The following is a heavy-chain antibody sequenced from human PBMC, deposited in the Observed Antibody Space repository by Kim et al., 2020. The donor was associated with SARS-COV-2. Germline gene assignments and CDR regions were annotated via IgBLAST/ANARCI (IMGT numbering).Heavy chain of an antibody. D-gene: IGHD3-22*01. CDR1: GFTFSSYA. V-gene: IGHV3-23*01. J-gene: IGHJ6*02. Sequence: GGSLRLSCAASGFTFSSYAMSWVRQAPGKGLEWVSAISGSGGSTYYADSVKGRFTISRDNSKNTLYLQMNSLRAEDTAVYYCAKDLDYYDSSGYFSDYYYGMDVWGQGTTVTVSS. CDR3: AKDLDYYDSSGYFSDYYYGMDV. CDR2: ISGSGGST.